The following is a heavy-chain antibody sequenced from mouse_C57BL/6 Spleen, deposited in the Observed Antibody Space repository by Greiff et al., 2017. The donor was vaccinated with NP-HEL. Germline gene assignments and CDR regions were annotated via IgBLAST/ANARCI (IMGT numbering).Heavy chain of an antibody. CDR2: IWRGGST. Sequence: VQLQQSGPGLVQPSQSLSITCTVSGFSLTSYGVHWVRQSPGKGLEWLGVIWRGGSTDYNAAFMSRLSITKDNSKSQVFFKMNSLQADDTAIYYCAKSRYYGSSYYAMDYWGQGTSVTVSS. CDR1: GFSLTSYG. D-gene: IGHD1-1*01. CDR3: AKSRYYGSSYYAMDY. V-gene: IGHV2-5*01. J-gene: IGHJ4*01.